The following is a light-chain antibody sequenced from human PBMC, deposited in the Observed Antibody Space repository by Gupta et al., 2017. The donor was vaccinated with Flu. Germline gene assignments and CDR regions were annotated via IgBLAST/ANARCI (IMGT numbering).Light chain of an antibody. CDR1: LSVTSNY. Sequence: PLSLSPGERATLSCRASLSVTSNYLAWYQQKPGQSPRLLIYGASTRASGIPDRFSGSGSGTDFTLTISRREPEDFAVYYCQQYADSPPWTFGQGTKVEIK. V-gene: IGKV3-20*01. J-gene: IGKJ1*01. CDR2: GAS. CDR3: QQYADSPPWT.